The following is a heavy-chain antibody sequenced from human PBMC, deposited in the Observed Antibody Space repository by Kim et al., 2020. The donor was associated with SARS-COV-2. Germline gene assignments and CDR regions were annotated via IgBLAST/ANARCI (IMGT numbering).Heavy chain of an antibody. CDR2: ISYDGSNK. V-gene: IGHV3-33*05. D-gene: IGHD4-17*01. CDR3: ARWATLDDYGDSFFDY. Sequence: LSLTCAASGFTFSSYGMHWVRQAPGKGLEWVAVISYDGSNKYYADSVKGRFTISRDNSKNTLYLQMNSLRAEDTGVYYCARWATLDDYGDSFFDYWGQGTLVTVS. J-gene: IGHJ4*02. CDR1: GFTFSSYG.